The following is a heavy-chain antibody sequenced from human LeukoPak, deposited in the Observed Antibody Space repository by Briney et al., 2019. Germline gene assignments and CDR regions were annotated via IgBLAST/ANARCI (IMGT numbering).Heavy chain of an antibody. V-gene: IGHV4-34*01. J-gene: IGHJ4*02. D-gene: IGHD3-10*01. CDR1: GGSFSGYY. CDR2: INHSGST. Sequence: PSETLSLTCAVYGGSFSGYYWSWIRQPPGKGLEWIGEINHSGSTNYNPSLKSRVTISVDTSKNQFSLKLSSVTAADTAVYYCASPGRAYGSGSLYYFDYWGQGTLVTVSS. CDR3: ASPGRAYGSGSLYYFDY.